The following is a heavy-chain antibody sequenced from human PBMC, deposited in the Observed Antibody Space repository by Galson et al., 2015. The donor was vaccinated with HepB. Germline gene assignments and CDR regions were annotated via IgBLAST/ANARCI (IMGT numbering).Heavy chain of an antibody. Sequence: SLRLSCAASGFTFSIYGLHWVRQAPGKGLEWVAVISYDSTDKYYADSVKGRFTISRDSSKNLLFLQMNSLRAEDTAVYYCAKVKDNYSIHYYGMDVWGQGTTVTVS. D-gene: IGHD4-11*01. J-gene: IGHJ6*02. CDR1: GFTFSIYG. V-gene: IGHV3-30*18. CDR2: ISYDSTDK. CDR3: AKVKDNYSIHYYGMDV.